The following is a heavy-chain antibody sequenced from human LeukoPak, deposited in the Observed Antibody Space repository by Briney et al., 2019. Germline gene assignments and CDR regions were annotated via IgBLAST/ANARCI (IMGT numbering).Heavy chain of an antibody. CDR1: GYTFSDYF. Sequence: ASVKVSCRASGYTFSDYFLHWVRQAPGQGLEWMGWIKPYSGDTKYADKFQGRVTMTRDTSITTAYMELSRLISDDTAVYYCARDRGPTSGDFHYDAFDFWGQGTVVTVSS. CDR2: IKPYSGDT. D-gene: IGHD1-26*01. CDR3: ARDRGPTSGDFHYDAFDF. J-gene: IGHJ3*01. V-gene: IGHV1-2*02.